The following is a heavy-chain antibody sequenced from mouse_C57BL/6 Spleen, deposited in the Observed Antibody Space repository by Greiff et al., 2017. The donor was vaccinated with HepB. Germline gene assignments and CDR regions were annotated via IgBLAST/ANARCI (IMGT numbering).Heavy chain of an antibody. J-gene: IGHJ1*03. V-gene: IGHV14-1*01. Sequence: VQLQQSGAELVRPGASVKLSCTASGFNIKDYYMHWVKQRPEQGLEWIGRIDPEDGDTEYAPKFQGKATMTADTSSNTAYLQLSSLTSEDTAVYYCTEYYGSSYRYFDVWGTGTTVTVSS. CDR1: GFNIKDYY. D-gene: IGHD1-1*01. CDR3: TEYYGSSYRYFDV. CDR2: IDPEDGDT.